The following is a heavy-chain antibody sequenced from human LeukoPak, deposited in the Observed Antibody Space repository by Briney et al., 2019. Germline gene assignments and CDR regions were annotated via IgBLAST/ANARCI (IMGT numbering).Heavy chain of an antibody. V-gene: IGHV4-39*01. D-gene: IGHD2/OR15-2a*01. J-gene: IGHJ4*02. CDR2: IYYSGIT. Sequence: SETLSLXCTVSGGSNSSSSYYWGWTRQPPGKGPEWIGSIYYSGITYYNPSLKSRVTISVDTSKNQFSLKLSSVTAADTAVYYCASLLTYVTMDYWGQGTLVTVSS. CDR3: ASLLTYVTMDY. CDR1: GGSNSSSSYY.